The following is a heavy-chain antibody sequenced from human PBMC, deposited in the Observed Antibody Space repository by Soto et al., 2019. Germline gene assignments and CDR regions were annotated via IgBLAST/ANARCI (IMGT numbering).Heavy chain of an antibody. Sequence: ASVKVSCKASGGTFSSYAISWVRQAPGQGLEWMGGIIPILGTANYAQKFQGRVTITADESTSTAYMELSSLRSEDTAVYYCASESYYDFWSGSEDQDQYYYYYGMDVWGQGTTVTVSS. J-gene: IGHJ6*02. V-gene: IGHV1-69*13. CDR3: ASESYYDFWSGSEDQDQYYYYYGMDV. CDR2: IIPILGTA. CDR1: GGTFSSYA. D-gene: IGHD3-3*01.